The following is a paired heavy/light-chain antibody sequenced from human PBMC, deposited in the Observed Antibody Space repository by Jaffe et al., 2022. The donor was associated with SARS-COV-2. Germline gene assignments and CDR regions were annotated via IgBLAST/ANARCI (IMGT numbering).Light chain of an antibody. CDR1: NVGSKS. CDR3: QVWDGSSDHRV. Sequence: SYVLTQPPSVSVAPGKTARITCGGNNVGSKSVHWYQQKPGQAPVLVIYHDSDRASGIPERFSGSNSGNTATLTISRVEAGDEADYSCQVWDGSSDHRVFGTGTKVTVL. V-gene: IGLV3-21*04. CDR2: HDS. J-gene: IGLJ1*01.
Heavy chain of an antibody. CDR2: ISYDGSNK. J-gene: IGHJ6*03. V-gene: IGHV3-30*04. CDR1: GFTFRSYA. Sequence: QVQLVESGGGVVQPGRSLRLSCAVSGFTFRSYAMHWVRQAPGKGLEWVAVISYDGSNKNHADPVKGRFTISRDNSKNTLYLEMNSLRTEDTAVYYCARDRHTPPDGVMDVWGKGTTVTVSS. CDR3: ARDRHTPPDGVMDV.